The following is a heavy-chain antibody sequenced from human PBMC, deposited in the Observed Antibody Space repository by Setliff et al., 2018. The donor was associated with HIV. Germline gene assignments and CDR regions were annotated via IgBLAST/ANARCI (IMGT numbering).Heavy chain of an antibody. Sequence: GGSLRLSCVASGFTFSNYAMNWVRQAPGKGLEWVSGITQTGDNTYYADSVKGRFVISRDNSKNTLYLQVSSLRADDSATYYCARDGPSYSSRSYGRHFDYWGQGTLVTVSS. D-gene: IGHD6-13*01. CDR1: GFTFSNYA. J-gene: IGHJ4*02. V-gene: IGHV3-23*01. CDR2: ITQTGDNT. CDR3: ARDGPSYSSRSYGRHFDY.